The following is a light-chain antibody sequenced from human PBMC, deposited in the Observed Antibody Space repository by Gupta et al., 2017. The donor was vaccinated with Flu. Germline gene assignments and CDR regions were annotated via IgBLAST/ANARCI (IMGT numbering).Light chain of an antibody. CDR2: SDS. J-gene: IGLJ1*01. Sequence: QSVLTQPPSASGTPGQTVTISCSGSSSNIGSNVVNWYQQLPGTAPKLLIYSDSQRPSGVPDRFSGSKSGTPASLAISGLQSEDEADYYCAAWDDSLKGYVFGTGTEVTAL. CDR1: SSNIGSNV. V-gene: IGLV1-44*01. CDR3: AAWDDSLKGYV.